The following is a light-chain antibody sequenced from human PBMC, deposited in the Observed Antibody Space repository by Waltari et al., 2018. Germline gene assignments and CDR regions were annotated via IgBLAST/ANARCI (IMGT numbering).Light chain of an antibody. J-gene: IGLJ2*01. Sequence: QSVLTQPPSVSGAPGQRVTISCTASISNIRSPYNLPWYQQVPGRAPKLLIYDDSHRPSGVPDRFSGSKSGTSASLAITGLQAEDEAEYFCQSYDSGLNGLFFGGGTKVTVL. CDR1: ISNIRSPYN. CDR3: QSYDSGLNGLF. V-gene: IGLV1-40*01. CDR2: DDS.